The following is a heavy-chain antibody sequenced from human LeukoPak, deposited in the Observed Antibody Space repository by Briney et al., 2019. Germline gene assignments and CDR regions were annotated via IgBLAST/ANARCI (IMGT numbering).Heavy chain of an antibody. J-gene: IGHJ5*02. Sequence: PGGSLRLSVPASGFTSVSYEMNWAGRAPGKGREGVSYISSSGSTIYYADSVKGRFTISRDNAKNSLYLQMNSLRAEDTAVYYCARVVVTTGWFDPWGQGTLVTVSS. CDR1: GFTSVSYE. D-gene: IGHD2-21*02. CDR2: ISSSGSTI. V-gene: IGHV3-48*03. CDR3: ARVVVTTGWFDP.